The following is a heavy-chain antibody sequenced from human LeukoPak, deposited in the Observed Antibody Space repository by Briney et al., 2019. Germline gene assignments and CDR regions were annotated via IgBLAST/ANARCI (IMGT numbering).Heavy chain of an antibody. CDR3: ARVGDNTAFDY. D-gene: IGHD2-21*01. Sequence: GGSLRLSCAASGFTFSTYAPHWVRQVPGKGLEYVSAISSIGGTTYYANSVKGRFTISRDNSKNTLYLQMGSLKPEDTAVYYCARVGDNTAFDYWGQGTLVTVSS. J-gene: IGHJ4*02. V-gene: IGHV3-64*01. CDR1: GFTFSTYA. CDR2: ISSIGGTT.